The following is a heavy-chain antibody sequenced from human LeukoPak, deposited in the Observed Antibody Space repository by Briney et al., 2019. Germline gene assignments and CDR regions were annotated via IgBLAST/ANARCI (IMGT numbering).Heavy chain of an antibody. Sequence: GGSPSLSCAASGFTVSSNYMSWVRQPPGKGLEWVSVIYSGGSTSYADSMKGRFTISRDSSKNTLYLQMNSLRAEDTAVYYCARGFWSGYYYNWFDPWGQGTLVTVSS. CDR3: ARGFWSGYYYNWFDP. CDR2: IYSGGST. CDR1: GFTVSSNY. V-gene: IGHV3-66*02. D-gene: IGHD3-3*01. J-gene: IGHJ5*02.